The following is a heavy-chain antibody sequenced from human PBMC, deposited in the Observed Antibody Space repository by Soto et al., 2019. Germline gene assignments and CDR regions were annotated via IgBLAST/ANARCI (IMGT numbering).Heavy chain of an antibody. CDR2: INHSGST. Sequence: PSETLSLTCAVYGGSFSGYYWSWIRQPPGKGLEWIGEINHSGSTNYNPSLKSRVTISVDTSKNQFSLKLSSVTAADTAVYYCASFGFRGTPPPYYYSGMAVWGKGTTFTVSS. CDR1: GGSFSGYY. J-gene: IGHJ6*04. V-gene: IGHV4-34*01. CDR3: ASFGFRGTPPPYYYSGMAV. D-gene: IGHD3-16*01.